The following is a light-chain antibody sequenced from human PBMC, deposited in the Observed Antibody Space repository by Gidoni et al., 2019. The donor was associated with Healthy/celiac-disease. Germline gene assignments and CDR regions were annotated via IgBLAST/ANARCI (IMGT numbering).Light chain of an antibody. CDR3: QQRSNWPQIT. CDR1: QSVSSY. Sequence: EIVLTQSPATLSLSPGERATLSCRASQSVSSYLAWYQQKPGQAARLLIYDASNRATGIPARFSGSGSGTDFTLTIRSLEPEDFAVYYCQQRSNWPQITFGQGTRLEIK. V-gene: IGKV3-11*01. J-gene: IGKJ5*01. CDR2: DAS.